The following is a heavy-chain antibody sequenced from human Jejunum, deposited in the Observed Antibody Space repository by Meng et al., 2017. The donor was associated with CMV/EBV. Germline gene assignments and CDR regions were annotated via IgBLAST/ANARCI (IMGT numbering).Heavy chain of an antibody. Sequence: VQLVEFGGGVVQPGGSLRLSCVTSGISFSNSGMHWVRQAPGKGLEWVVFIRNDGSEIYYVDSVKGRFTISRDNSKNTVYLQMNSLRVEDTGVYYCVKDKGRTALDYWGQGSLVTVSS. J-gene: IGHJ4*02. D-gene: IGHD3-10*01. CDR1: GISFSNSG. CDR2: IRNDGSEI. V-gene: IGHV3-30*02. CDR3: VKDKGRTALDY.